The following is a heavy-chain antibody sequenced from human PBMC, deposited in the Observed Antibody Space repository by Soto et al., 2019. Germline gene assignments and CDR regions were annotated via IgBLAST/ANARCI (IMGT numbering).Heavy chain of an antibody. CDR2: IIPICGTE. Sequence: SVKVSCKASGGTFSSYAISWVRQAPGQGLEWMGGIIPICGTENYSQKFQGRVTMTADESTSTAYMELSSLRSEDTAVYYCARDIWCGYYPPRNGMDVWGQGTTVTVSS. D-gene: IGHD3-3*01. V-gene: IGHV1-69*13. CDR3: ARDIWCGYYPPRNGMDV. J-gene: IGHJ6*02. CDR1: GGTFSSYA.